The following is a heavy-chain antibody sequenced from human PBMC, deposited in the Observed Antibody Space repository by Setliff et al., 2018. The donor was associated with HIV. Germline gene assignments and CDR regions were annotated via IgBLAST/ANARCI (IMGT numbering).Heavy chain of an antibody. D-gene: IGHD3-22*01. J-gene: IGHJ6*03. CDR2: INHSGST. CDR3: ARNPAIPFYDSSGYYYRYYYYYMDV. CDR1: GGSFSGYY. Sequence: SESLSLTCAVYGGSFSGYYWSWIRQPPGKGLEWIGEINHSGSTNYNPSLKSRVTISVDTSKNQFSLKLSSVTAADTAVYYCARNPAIPFYDSSGYYYRYYYYYMDVWGKGTTVTVSS. V-gene: IGHV4-34*01.